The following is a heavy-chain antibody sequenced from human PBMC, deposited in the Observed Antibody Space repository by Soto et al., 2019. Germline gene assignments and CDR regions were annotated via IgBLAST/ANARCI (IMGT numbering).Heavy chain of an antibody. CDR1: GYRFTNYW. CDR2: IYPGGFDV. CDR3: ARREGTYHYYGMDV. Sequence: PGESLKISCKGSGYRFTNYWIGWVRQMPGKGLEWMGIIYPGGFDVRYSPSFQGQVTFSADKSISTAYLQWTSLKASDTATYYCARREGTYHYYGMDVWGQGTTVTVSS. J-gene: IGHJ6*02. D-gene: IGHD3-10*01. V-gene: IGHV5-51*01.